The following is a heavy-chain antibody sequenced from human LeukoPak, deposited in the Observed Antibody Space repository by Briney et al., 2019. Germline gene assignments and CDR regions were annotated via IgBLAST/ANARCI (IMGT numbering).Heavy chain of an antibody. J-gene: IGHJ4*02. CDR1: GFTFSSYA. D-gene: IGHD4-17*01. V-gene: IGHV3-23*01. CDR3: AKGFGDFISCGY. Sequence: PGGSLRLSCAASGFTFSSYAMSWVRQAPGKGLEWVSAISGSGGSTYYADSVKGRFTISRDDSKNTLYLQMNSLRAEDTAVYYCAKGFGDFISCGYWGQGTLVTVSS. CDR2: ISGSGGST.